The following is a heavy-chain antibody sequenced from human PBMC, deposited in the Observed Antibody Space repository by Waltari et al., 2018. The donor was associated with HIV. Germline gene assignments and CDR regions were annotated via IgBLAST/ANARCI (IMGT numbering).Heavy chain of an antibody. Sequence: QITLKESGPTLVKPTQTLMLTCTFSGFSLSTRGVGVGWIRQPPGKALEWLALLYWNDEERYSPSLKSRLTITKHTSKNQVLLTMTDMDPVDTATYYCAHRLGSRTWYGNFDYWGQGILVSVSS. V-gene: IGHV2-5*01. J-gene: IGHJ4*02. CDR1: GFSLSTRGVG. D-gene: IGHD6-13*01. CDR3: AHRLGSRTWYGNFDY. CDR2: LYWNDEE.